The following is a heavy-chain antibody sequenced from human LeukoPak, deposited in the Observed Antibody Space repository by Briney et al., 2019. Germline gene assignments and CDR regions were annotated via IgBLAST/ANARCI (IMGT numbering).Heavy chain of an antibody. V-gene: IGHV3-23*01. CDR1: GFTFSSYA. Sequence: GGSLRLSCAASGFTFSSYAMTWVRQAPGKGLEWVSTISADGGSTDYADSVKGRSSIFRDNSGQTLYLQMNSLRAGDTAVYYCAGDQRYWGQGTLVTVSS. J-gene: IGHJ4*02. D-gene: IGHD5-24*01. CDR3: AGDQRY. CDR2: ISADGGST.